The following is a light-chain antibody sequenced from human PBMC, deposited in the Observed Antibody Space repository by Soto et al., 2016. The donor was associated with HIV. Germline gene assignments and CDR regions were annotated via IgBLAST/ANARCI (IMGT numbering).Light chain of an antibody. V-gene: IGLV3-21*03. Sequence: SYVVTQPPSVSVAPGKTASITCGGDNIGSKSVHWYQQKPGQAPVLVVYDDRDRPSGIPERFSGSNSGNTATLTISGVEAGGEADYYCQAWDSSSDHVVFGGGTKLTVL. CDR1: NIGSKS. CDR3: QAWDSSSDHVV. J-gene: IGLJ2*01. CDR2: DDR.